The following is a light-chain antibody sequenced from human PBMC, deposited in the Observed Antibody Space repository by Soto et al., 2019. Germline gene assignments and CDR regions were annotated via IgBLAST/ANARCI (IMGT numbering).Light chain of an antibody. Sequence: DIQMTQSPFTLSASVVDRVTITCRASQSIGDCLAWYQQKPGKAPKLLIYKPSSLEGGVPARFSSSGSGNECSVSISSLQPDELATDYYQQCNSYWTFGKGTKVEVK. CDR2: KPS. CDR3: QQCNSYWT. V-gene: IGKV1-5*03. CDR1: QSIGDC. J-gene: IGKJ1*01.